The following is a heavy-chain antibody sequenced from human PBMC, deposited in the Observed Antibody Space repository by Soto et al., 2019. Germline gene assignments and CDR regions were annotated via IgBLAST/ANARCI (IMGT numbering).Heavy chain of an antibody. J-gene: IGHJ5*02. CDR1: GYTFTSYG. V-gene: IGHV1-18*01. CDR3: GRRIAVITTSSYHGFDP. CDR2: ISAYNGNT. Sequence: ASVKVACKASGYTFTSYGISWVRQAPGQGLEWMGWISAYNGNTNYAQKPQGRVTMTTDTSTSTAYMELRSLRSDDTAVYYCGRRIAVITTSSYHGFDPWGQGTLVTVSS. D-gene: IGHD3-22*01.